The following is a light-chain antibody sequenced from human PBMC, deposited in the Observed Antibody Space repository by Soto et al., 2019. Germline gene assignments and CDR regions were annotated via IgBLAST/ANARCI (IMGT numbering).Light chain of an antibody. J-gene: IGKJ2*01. Sequence: EVVMTQSPATLSVSPGDTATLSCRASQSVSTYLAWYQQKPDQAPRLLIYDASSRASGVPARFSGSGSGTDFTLTISSLQSADFAVYYCQQYSNWPPQYTFGQGTKLEIK. CDR1: QSVSTY. CDR2: DAS. V-gene: IGKV3-15*01. CDR3: QQYSNWPPQYT.